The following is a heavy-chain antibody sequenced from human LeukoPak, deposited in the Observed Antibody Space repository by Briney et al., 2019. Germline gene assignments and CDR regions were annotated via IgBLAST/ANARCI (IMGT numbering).Heavy chain of an antibody. CDR1: GVTFSNAF. Sequence: GGSLRLSSAASGVTFSNAFMSWDRQAPGKGPEWVGRIKRKTDGGTTDYAAPVKGRFTISRDDSKNTLYLQMNSLKIEDTAVYYCTTGGLGSGYGFDVWGQGTMVTVSS. CDR3: TTGGLGSGYGFDV. CDR2: IKRKTDGGTT. D-gene: IGHD5-12*01. V-gene: IGHV3-15*01. J-gene: IGHJ3*01.